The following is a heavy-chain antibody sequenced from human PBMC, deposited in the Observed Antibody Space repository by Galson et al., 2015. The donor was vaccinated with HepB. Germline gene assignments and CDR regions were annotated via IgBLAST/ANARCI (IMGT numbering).Heavy chain of an antibody. J-gene: IGHJ3*02. Sequence: SLRLSCAASGFTFSNDWMTWVRQAPGKGLEWVGRIKSKADGGTRDYAAPVRGRFTISRDDAKDTLYLQMNSLKTEDTAVYFCTTESSMVRGALGAFDIWGQGTIVTVSS. CDR3: TTESSMVRGALGAFDI. D-gene: IGHD3-10*01. V-gene: IGHV3-15*01. CDR1: GFTFSNDW. CDR2: IKSKADGGTR.